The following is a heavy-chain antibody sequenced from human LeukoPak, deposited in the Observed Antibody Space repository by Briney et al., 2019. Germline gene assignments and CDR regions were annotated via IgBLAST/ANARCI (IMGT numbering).Heavy chain of an antibody. Sequence: SETLSLTCTVSGGSISSSSYYWGWIRQPPGKGLEWIGSIYYSGSTYYNPSLKSRVTISVDTSKNQFSLKLSSVTAADTAVYYCASSRYFDWYRFDPWGQGTLVTVSS. CDR2: IYYSGST. CDR1: GGSISSSSYY. D-gene: IGHD3-9*01. CDR3: ASSRYFDWYRFDP. V-gene: IGHV4-39*01. J-gene: IGHJ5*02.